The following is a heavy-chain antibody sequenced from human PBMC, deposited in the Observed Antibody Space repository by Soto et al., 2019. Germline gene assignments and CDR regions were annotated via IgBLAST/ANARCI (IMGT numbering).Heavy chain of an antibody. Sequence: ASVKVSCKASGYTFTSYGISWVRQAPGQGLEWMGWISAYNGNTNYAQKLQGRVTMTTDTSTSTAYMELRSLRSDDTAVYYCARDIVGVPAAMRGRWFDPWGQGTLVTVSS. CDR3: ARDIVGVPAAMRGRWFDP. CDR2: ISAYNGNT. CDR1: GYTFTSYG. J-gene: IGHJ5*02. V-gene: IGHV1-18*01. D-gene: IGHD2-2*01.